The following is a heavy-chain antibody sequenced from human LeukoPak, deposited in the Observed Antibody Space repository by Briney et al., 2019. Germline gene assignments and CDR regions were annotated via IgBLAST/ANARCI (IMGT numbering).Heavy chain of an antibody. CDR1: GYTFTSNY. Sequence: GASVKVSCKAFGYTFTSNYMHWVRQAPGQGPEWMGVISPSGGSTTYAQKFQGRVTLTRDKSTSTAYMELSSLRSEDTAVYYCARGFGQQLVLWFDPWDQGTLVTVSS. CDR2: ISPSGGST. V-gene: IGHV1-46*01. D-gene: IGHD6-13*01. CDR3: ARGFGQQLVLWFDP. J-gene: IGHJ5*02.